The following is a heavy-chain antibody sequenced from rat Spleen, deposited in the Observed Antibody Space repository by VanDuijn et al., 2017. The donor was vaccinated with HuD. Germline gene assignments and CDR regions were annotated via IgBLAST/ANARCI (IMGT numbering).Heavy chain of an antibody. CDR3: ATDYPSIKDLYNWFAY. V-gene: IGHV5-29*01. Sequence: EVQLVESDGGLVQPGRSLKVSCAASGFTFSDYYMAWVRQAPTKGLEWVATITYDGRSAYYRDSVKGRLTISRDNAKSTLFLQMDSLRSEDTATYYCATDYPSIKDLYNWFAYWGQGTLVTVSS. CDR2: ITYDGRSA. J-gene: IGHJ3*01. CDR1: GFTFSDYY. D-gene: IGHD1-4*01.